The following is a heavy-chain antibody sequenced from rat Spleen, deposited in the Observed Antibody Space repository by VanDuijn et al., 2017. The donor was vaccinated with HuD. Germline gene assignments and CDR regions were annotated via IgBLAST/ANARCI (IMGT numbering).Heavy chain of an antibody. J-gene: IGHJ1*01. CDR1: VYSITSSYR. CDR3: ARWDYYSPRWYFDF. Sequence: QLQESGPGLVKPSQSLSLTCSVTVYSITSSYRWNWIRKFPGNKLEWMGYINGAGSTNYNPSLKSRISITRDTTKNQFFLQVNSETTEDTATYFCARWDYYSPRWYFDFWGPGTMVTVSS. CDR2: INGAGST. V-gene: IGHV3-3*01. D-gene: IGHD1-1*01.